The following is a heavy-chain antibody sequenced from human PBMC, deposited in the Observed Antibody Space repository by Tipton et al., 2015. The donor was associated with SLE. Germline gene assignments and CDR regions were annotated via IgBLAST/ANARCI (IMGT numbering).Heavy chain of an antibody. D-gene: IGHD3-3*01. CDR2: IYYSRST. V-gene: IGHV4-31*03. J-gene: IGHJ2*01. Sequence: TLSLTCTVSGGSISSGGYYWSWIRQHPGKGLEWIGYIYYSRSTYYNPSLKSRVTISVDTSKNQFSLKLSSVTAADTAVYYCARGPGYDFWSPWYFDLWGRGTLVTVSS. CDR3: ARGPGYDFWSPWYFDL. CDR1: GGSISSGGYY.